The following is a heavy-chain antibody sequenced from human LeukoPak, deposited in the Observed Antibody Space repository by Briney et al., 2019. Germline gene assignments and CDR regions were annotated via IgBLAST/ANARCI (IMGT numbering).Heavy chain of an antibody. V-gene: IGHV3-30-3*01. CDR3: ARGQGIGYYYDSSGIGYFDY. CDR1: GFTFSSYA. Sequence: GRSLRLSCAASGFTFSSYAMHWVRQAPGKGLEWVAVISYDGSNKYYADSVKGRFTISRDNSKNTLYLQMSSLRAEDTAVYYCARGQGIGYYYDSSGIGYFDYWGQGTLVTVSS. J-gene: IGHJ4*02. CDR2: ISYDGSNK. D-gene: IGHD3-22*01.